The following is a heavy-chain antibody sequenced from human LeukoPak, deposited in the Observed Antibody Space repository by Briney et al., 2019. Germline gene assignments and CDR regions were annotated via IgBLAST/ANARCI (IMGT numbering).Heavy chain of an antibody. CDR2: IHYNGAT. CDR1: GGSISNTAYY. J-gene: IGHJ4*02. Sequence: SETLSLTCTVSGGSISNTAYYWGWIRQSPGKGLEWIAIIHYNGATYYNPSLRSRVPISADTSKNQFSLTLNSVAAADTAVYYCARLPLLPYSSGYYDHWGQGTLVTVSS. V-gene: IGHV4-39*01. CDR3: ARLPLLPYSSGYYDH. D-gene: IGHD6-19*01.